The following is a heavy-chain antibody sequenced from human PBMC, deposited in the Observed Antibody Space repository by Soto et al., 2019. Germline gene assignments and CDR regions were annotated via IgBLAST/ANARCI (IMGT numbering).Heavy chain of an antibody. CDR1: GFTFSSYA. Sequence: QVQLVESGGGVVQPGRSLRLSCAASGFTFSSYAMHWVRQAPGKGLEWVAVISYDGSNKYYADSVKGRFTISRDNTNNSLFLQMNSLRAEDTAVYYCARRSVSGPYSGLFFYYGMDVWGQGTTVTVSS. CDR2: ISYDGSNK. D-gene: IGHD6-19*01. CDR3: ARRSVSGPYSGLFFYYGMDV. J-gene: IGHJ6*02. V-gene: IGHV3-30-3*01.